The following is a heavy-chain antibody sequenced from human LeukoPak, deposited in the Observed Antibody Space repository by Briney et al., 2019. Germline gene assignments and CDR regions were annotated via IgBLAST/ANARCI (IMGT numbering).Heavy chain of an antibody. D-gene: IGHD2-8*01. Sequence: PSETLSLTCAVSGDSVSGDGFYWSWIRQPPGRGLEWIGYVSYSGSTNYSPSLKSRVPISIDTSKNQFSLRLTSVTAADTAVYYCTRDRMYASSRYFYYLMDVWGQGTTVTVSS. CDR2: VSYSGST. CDR1: GDSVSGDGFY. CDR3: TRDRMYASSRYFYYLMDV. J-gene: IGHJ6*02. V-gene: IGHV4-61*08.